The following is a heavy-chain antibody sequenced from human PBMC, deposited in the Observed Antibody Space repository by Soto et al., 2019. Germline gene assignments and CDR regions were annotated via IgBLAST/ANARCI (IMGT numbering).Heavy chain of an antibody. CDR3: AGGSITIFGVVIYYYYGMDV. CDR1: GGSVSSGSYY. Sequence: NPSETLSLTCTVSGGSVSSGSYYWSWIRQPPGKGLEWIGYIYYSGSTNYNPSLKSRVTISVDTSKNQFSLKLSSVTAADTAVYYCAGGSITIFGVVIYYYYGMDVWGQGTTVTVSS. J-gene: IGHJ6*02. V-gene: IGHV4-61*01. CDR2: IYYSGST. D-gene: IGHD3-3*01.